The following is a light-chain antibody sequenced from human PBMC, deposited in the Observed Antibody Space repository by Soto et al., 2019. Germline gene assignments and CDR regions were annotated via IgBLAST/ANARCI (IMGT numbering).Light chain of an antibody. V-gene: IGKV3D-15*01. CDR2: GAS. CDR1: QSVSSN. J-gene: IGKJ1*01. CDR3: QQYSNWPPA. Sequence: EIVLTQSPATLSVSPGERATLSCRTSQSVSSNFAWYQQDPGQAPRLLIYGASIRATGIPARFSGSGSGTEFTLTISRLQSEDFAVYYCQQYSNWPPAFGQGTRVEIK.